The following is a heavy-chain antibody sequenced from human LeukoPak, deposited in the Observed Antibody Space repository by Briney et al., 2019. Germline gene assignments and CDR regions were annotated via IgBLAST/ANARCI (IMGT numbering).Heavy chain of an antibody. V-gene: IGHV4-30-4*08. CDR1: GGSISSGAYY. CDR2: IYYSGRT. Sequence: PSQTLSLTCTVSGGSISSGAYYWSWIRQHPGKGLEWIGYIYYSGRTYYTPSLKSRVTISVDTSKNHFSLKLSSVTAADTAVYYCARQGRYFDYWGQGTLVPVSS. J-gene: IGHJ4*02. CDR3: ARQGRYFDY.